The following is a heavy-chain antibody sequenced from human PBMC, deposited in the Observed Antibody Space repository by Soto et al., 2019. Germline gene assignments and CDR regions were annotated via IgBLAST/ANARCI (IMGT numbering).Heavy chain of an antibody. CDR1: GFTFSNAW. CDR2: IKSKTDGGTR. D-gene: IGHD5-12*01. CDR3: TTLEMATIRY. J-gene: IGHJ4*02. V-gene: IGHV3-15*01. Sequence: EVQLVESGGGLVKPGGSLRLSCAASGFTFSNAWMSWVRQAPGKGLEWVGRIKSKTDGGTRDYAAPVKGRFTISRDDSNNTLYLQMNSLKTKDTAVYYCTTLEMATIRYWGQGTLVTVSS.